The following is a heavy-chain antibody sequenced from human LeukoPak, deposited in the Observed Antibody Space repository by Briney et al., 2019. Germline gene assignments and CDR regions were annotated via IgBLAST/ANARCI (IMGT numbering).Heavy chain of an antibody. V-gene: IGHV2-70*11. D-gene: IGHD3-3*01. J-gene: IGHJ4*02. CDR1: GFSLSTSGMC. Sequence: SGPALVKPTQTLTLTCTLSGFSLSTSGMCVSWIRQPPGEALEWLARIDWDDDQCYSTYLKTRLIISKDNAKNQSVLTLTNMHPVDTATYYCARIIWSRLYFDYWGQGTLVTVSS. CDR2: IDWDDDQ. CDR3: ARIIWSRLYFDY.